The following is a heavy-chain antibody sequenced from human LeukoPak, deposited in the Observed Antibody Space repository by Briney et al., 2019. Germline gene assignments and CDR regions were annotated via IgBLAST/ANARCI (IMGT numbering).Heavy chain of an antibody. Sequence: PGGSLRLSCAASGFTFSSYAMSWVRQSPGKGLEWVSGISGSGGSTYYADSVKGRFTISRDNSKNTVYLQMNSLRAEDTAVYFCAKGAYCSSNMCYGDSSGWATYFDCWGQGTLVTVSS. D-gene: IGHD2-2*01. CDR3: AKGAYCSSNMCYGDSSGWATYFDC. CDR2: ISGSGGST. J-gene: IGHJ4*02. V-gene: IGHV3-23*01. CDR1: GFTFSSYA.